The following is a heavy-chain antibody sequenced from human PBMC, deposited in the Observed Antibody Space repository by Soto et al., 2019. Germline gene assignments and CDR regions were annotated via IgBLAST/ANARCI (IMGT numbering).Heavy chain of an antibody. J-gene: IGHJ4*02. Sequence: GGSLRLSCAASGFTFSSYAMSWVRQAPGKGLEWVSAISGSGGSTYYADSVKGRFTISRDNSKNTLYLQMNSLRAEDTAVYYCAKDPAESSSWGLYYFDYWGQGTLVTVSS. V-gene: IGHV3-23*01. CDR2: ISGSGGST. CDR1: GFTFSSYA. D-gene: IGHD6-13*01. CDR3: AKDPAESSSWGLYYFDY.